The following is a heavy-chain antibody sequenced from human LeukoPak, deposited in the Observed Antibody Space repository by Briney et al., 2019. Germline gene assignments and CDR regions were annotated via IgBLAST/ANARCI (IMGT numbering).Heavy chain of an antibody. V-gene: IGHV3-11*04. CDR2: ISSSGDTT. CDR1: GFTFSDYY. J-gene: IGHJ5*02. Sequence: GGSLRLACAASGFTFSDYYMSWIRQAPGKGLEWVSYISSSGDTTYYADSVKGRFTISRDNAKNSLYLQMNSLRAEDTAVYYCARAGQLWFLYNWFDPWGQGTLVTVSS. CDR3: ARAGQLWFLYNWFDP. D-gene: IGHD5-18*01.